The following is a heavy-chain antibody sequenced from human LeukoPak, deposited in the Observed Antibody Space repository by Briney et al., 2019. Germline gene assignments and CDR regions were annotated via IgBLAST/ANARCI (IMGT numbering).Heavy chain of an antibody. J-gene: IGHJ2*01. V-gene: IGHV1-18*01. Sequence: ASVKVSCKASGYTFTNYGITWVRRAPGQGLEWMGWISGYNGNTKYAQKLQGRVTMTTDTSTRTAYMELRSLRSDDTAVYYCARVGGYYDSSGYWHFDLWAVAPWSLSPQ. CDR1: GYTFTNYG. D-gene: IGHD3-22*01. CDR2: ISGYNGNT. CDR3: ARVGGYYDSSGYWHFDL.